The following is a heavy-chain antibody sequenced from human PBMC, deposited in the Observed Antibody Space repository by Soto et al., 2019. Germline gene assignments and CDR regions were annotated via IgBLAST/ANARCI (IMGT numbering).Heavy chain of an antibody. CDR1: GGSIRDYY. CDR3: ARVQRYRRSYRWFDR. V-gene: IGHV4-4*07. J-gene: IGHJ5*02. Sequence: AETLSLTCTVSGGSIRDYYWSWIRQPAGKGLEWIGRIYDTGSVNYNPSLKSRVTMSVYTSQNQLSLKLSPVTAADTAVYYCARVQRYRRSYRWFDRWGQGTMVSVSS. D-gene: IGHD6-6*01. CDR2: IYDTGSV.